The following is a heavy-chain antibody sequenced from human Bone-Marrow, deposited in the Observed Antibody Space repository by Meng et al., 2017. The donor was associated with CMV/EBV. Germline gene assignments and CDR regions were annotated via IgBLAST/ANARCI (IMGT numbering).Heavy chain of an antibody. D-gene: IGHD3-16*01. Sequence: HLPPPESGPGLVKPSETVSLTCTVSGGSISSSIYYWGWSRQPPGKGLEWIGSIYYSGSTYYNPSLKSRVTISVDTSKNQFSLKLSSVTAADTAVYYCARDVYGRGWFDPWGQGTLVTVSS. CDR1: GGSISSSIYY. CDR2: IYYSGST. V-gene: IGHV4-39*07. CDR3: ARDVYGRGWFDP. J-gene: IGHJ5*02.